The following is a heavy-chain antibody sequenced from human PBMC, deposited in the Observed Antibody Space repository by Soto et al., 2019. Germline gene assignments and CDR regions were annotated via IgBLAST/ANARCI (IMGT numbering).Heavy chain of an antibody. CDR3: ATPGFATGYYYYGMDV. D-gene: IGHD3-10*01. CDR1: GYSFTNYW. Sequence: PGESLKISCKGSGYSFTNYWIGWVRQMPGKGLEWMGIIFVGDFETRYNPSFQGQVSISADRFSNTAYLQWASLQASDTAMYYCATPGFATGYYYYGMDVWGQGTTVTVSS. CDR2: IFVGDFET. V-gene: IGHV5-51*01. J-gene: IGHJ6*02.